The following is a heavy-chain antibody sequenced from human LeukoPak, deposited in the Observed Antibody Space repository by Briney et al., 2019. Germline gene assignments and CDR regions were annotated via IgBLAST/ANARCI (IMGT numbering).Heavy chain of an antibody. CDR2: IYPRDSDT. D-gene: IGHD3-10*01. Sequence: GESLKISCKGSGYNFASYWIGWVRQMPGKGLEWMGIIYPRDSDTRYSPSFQGQVTISADKSISTVYLQRSSLKASDTAMYYCARRLSYYDSETSQNFDYWGQGTLVTVSS. CDR3: ARRLSYYDSETSQNFDY. J-gene: IGHJ4*02. CDR1: GYNFASYW. V-gene: IGHV5-51*01.